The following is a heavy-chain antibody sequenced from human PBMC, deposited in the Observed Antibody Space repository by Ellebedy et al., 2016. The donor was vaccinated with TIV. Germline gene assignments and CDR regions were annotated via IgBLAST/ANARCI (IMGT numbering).Heavy chain of an antibody. CDR1: GGSISSSSNY. Sequence: SETLSLXXTVSGGSISSSSNYWGWIRQSPGKGLEWIGSIYYSGSTYYNPSLKSRVTISVDTSKNQFSLKLSSVTAADTAVYYCARLRYSSGWYEGIDYWGQGTLVTVSS. CDR2: IYYSGST. J-gene: IGHJ4*02. D-gene: IGHD6-19*01. V-gene: IGHV4-39*01. CDR3: ARLRYSSGWYEGIDY.